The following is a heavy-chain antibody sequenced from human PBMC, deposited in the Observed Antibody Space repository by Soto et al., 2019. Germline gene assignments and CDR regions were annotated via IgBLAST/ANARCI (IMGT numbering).Heavy chain of an antibody. CDR3: AKAYFVWSSEQPYYFDY. CDR1: GFTFSNYA. V-gene: IGHV3-23*01. J-gene: IGHJ4*02. Sequence: EVQLLDSGGGLVQPGGSLRLSCAASGFTFSNYAMTWVRQGPGKGLEWVSGISGSDGRSYYADSVKSRFTISRDNSKSTLYLQMNSLRAEDTAVYYCAKAYFVWSSEQPYYFDYWGQGTLVTVSS. CDR2: ISGSDGRS. D-gene: IGHD3-16*01.